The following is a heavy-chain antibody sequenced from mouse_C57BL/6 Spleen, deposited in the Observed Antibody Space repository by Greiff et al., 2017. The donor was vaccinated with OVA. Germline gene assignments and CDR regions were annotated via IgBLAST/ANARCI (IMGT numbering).Heavy chain of an antibody. Sequence: QVQLKQSGPGLVAPSQSLSITCTVSGFSLTSYGVHWVRQPPGKGLEWLVVIWSDGSTTYNSALKSSLSISKDNSKSHVCLKMNSLQTDDTAMYYSARGAAQALDFDYWGQGTTLTVAS. CDR3: ARGAAQALDFDY. J-gene: IGHJ2*01. CDR2: IWSDGST. D-gene: IGHD3-2*02. CDR1: GFSLTSYG. V-gene: IGHV2-6*03.